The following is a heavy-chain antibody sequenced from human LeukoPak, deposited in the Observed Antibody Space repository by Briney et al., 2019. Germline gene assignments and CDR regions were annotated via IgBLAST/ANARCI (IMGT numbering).Heavy chain of an antibody. Sequence: EGSLRLSCAASGFTYSAYWMSWVRQAPGKGLEWVANIKEDGSEKYYVDSVKGRFTISRDNAKNSLYLQMNSLRAEDTAVYARATASNWFDPWGQGTLVTVSS. V-gene: IGHV3-7*01. CDR2: IKEDGSEK. CDR3: ATASNWFDP. CDR1: GFTYSAYW. J-gene: IGHJ5*02. D-gene: IGHD2-21*01.